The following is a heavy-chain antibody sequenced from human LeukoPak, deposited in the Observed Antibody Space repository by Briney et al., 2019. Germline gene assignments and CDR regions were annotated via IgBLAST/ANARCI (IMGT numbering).Heavy chain of an antibody. D-gene: IGHD3-3*02. J-gene: IGHJ4*02. Sequence: GGSLRLSCATSGFTFVDYGLSWVRRAPGKGLEWLCAINYNGAITDYADSAKGRFTISRDNAKNSLYLRMDSLRAEDTALYYCARDRLGPSFSVSHFDLWGQGTLATVSS. V-gene: IGHV3-20*04. CDR2: INYNGAIT. CDR3: ARDRLGPSFSVSHFDL. CDR1: GFTFVDYG.